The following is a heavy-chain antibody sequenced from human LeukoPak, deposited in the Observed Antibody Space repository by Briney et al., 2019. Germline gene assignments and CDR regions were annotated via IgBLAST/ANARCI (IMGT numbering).Heavy chain of an antibody. D-gene: IGHD3-16*01. CDR2: MLYSGST. CDR3: ARVGDYALKD. Sequence: SETLSLTCTVSGASISNFYWSWIRQAPGQGLEWIGYMLYSGSTNQKPSLRSRVTMSVDTSKNQFSLKLNSVTAADTAVYYCARVGDYALKDWGQGTLVTVSS. J-gene: IGHJ4*02. V-gene: IGHV4-59*12. CDR1: GASISNFY.